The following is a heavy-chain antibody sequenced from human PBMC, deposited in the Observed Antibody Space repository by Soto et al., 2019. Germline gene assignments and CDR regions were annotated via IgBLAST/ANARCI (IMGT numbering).Heavy chain of an antibody. CDR1: GYTFTSYT. J-gene: IGHJ5*02. V-gene: IGHV1-18*01. CDR2: ISANNGNT. CDR3: ARSLPWFDP. Sequence: QVRLVHSETDVKKPGASVNVSCKASGYTFTSYTISWVRQAPGQGLEWMGWISANNGNTEFAQKFQDRLTMIADTTTSTAYLELRNLRPDDTAVYYCARSLPWFDPWGQGTLVAVSS.